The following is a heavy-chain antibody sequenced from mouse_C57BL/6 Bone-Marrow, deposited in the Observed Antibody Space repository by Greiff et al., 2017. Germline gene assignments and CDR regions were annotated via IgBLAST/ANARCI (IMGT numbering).Heavy chain of an antibody. V-gene: IGHV1-59*01. Sequence: VQLQQPGAELVRPGTSVKLSCKASGYTFTSYWMHWVKQRPGQGLEWIGLIDPSDSYTNYNQKFKGKATLTVDTSSSTAYMQLRSLTTEDSAVYCGGRNRRDYWGQGTTLTVSS. CDR2: IDPSDSYT. CDR3: GRNRRDY. CDR1: GYTFTSYW. J-gene: IGHJ2*01.